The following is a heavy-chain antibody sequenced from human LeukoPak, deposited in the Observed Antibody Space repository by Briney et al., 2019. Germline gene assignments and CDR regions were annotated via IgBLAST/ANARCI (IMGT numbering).Heavy chain of an antibody. Sequence: SETLSLTCAVYGGSFSAYIWGWIRQPPGKGLGWIGEISPSGSTTYSPSLRSRVTTSLDTAKNQFSLQLHSVTAADTAVYYCARLAKCGSTCRGKYWYFDLWGRGTLVTVSS. V-gene: IGHV4-34*01. J-gene: IGHJ2*01. CDR2: ISPSGST. D-gene: IGHD2-21*01. CDR1: GGSFSAYI. CDR3: ARLAKCGSTCRGKYWYFDL.